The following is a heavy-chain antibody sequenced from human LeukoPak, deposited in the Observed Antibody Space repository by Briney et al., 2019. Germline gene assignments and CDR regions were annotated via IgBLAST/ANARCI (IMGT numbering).Heavy chain of an antibody. CDR1: AFTFSNNA. CDR2: ISNSGGAT. Sequence: GTLRCYCAASAFTFSNNAMDWVRQAQGQGLDWVSTISNSGGATYYADSVKGRFTISRYNTKNTLDLQMNSLRATATDDYYYSKDKGTGDYHYVYWGQGTLV. CDR3: SKDKGTGDYHYVY. D-gene: IGHD3-9*01. J-gene: IGHJ4*02. V-gene: IGHV3-23*01.